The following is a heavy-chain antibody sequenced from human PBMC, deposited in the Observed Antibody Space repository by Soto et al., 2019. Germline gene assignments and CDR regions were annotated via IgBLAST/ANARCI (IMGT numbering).Heavy chain of an antibody. CDR1: GGSISSGGYY. J-gene: IGHJ6*02. V-gene: IGHV4-31*03. Sequence: SETLSLTCTVSGGSISSGGYYWSWIRQHPGKGLEWIGYIYYSGSTYYNPSLKSRVTISVDTSKNQFSLKLSSVTAADTAVYYCAREPPDGMDVWGQGTTVTVSS. CDR3: AREPPDGMDV. CDR2: IYYSGST.